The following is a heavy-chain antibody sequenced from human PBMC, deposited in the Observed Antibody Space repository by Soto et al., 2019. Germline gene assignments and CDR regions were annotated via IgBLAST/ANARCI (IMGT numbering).Heavy chain of an antibody. J-gene: IGHJ4*02. D-gene: IGHD6-19*01. CDR1: GYTFTSYA. Sequence: ASVKVSCKASGYTFTSYAMHWVRQAPGQRLEWMGWINAGNGNTKYSQKFQGRVTITRDTSASTAYMELSSLRSEDTAVYYCARDSGSGWYIQHYFDYWGQGTLVTVSS. CDR2: INAGNGNT. V-gene: IGHV1-3*01. CDR3: ARDSGSGWYIQHYFDY.